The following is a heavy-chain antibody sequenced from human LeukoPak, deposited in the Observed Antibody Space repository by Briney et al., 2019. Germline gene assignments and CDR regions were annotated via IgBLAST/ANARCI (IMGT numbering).Heavy chain of an antibody. Sequence: GGSLRLSCAASGFTFSSYWMSWVRQAPGKGLEWVANIKQDGSEKYYVDSVKGRFTISRDNAKNSLYLQMNSLRAEDTAVYYCAGVRSDYDILTGYPGYYFDYWGQGTLVTVSS. V-gene: IGHV3-7*01. CDR3: AGVRSDYDILTGYPGYYFDY. CDR2: IKQDGSEK. J-gene: IGHJ4*02. CDR1: GFTFSSYW. D-gene: IGHD3-9*01.